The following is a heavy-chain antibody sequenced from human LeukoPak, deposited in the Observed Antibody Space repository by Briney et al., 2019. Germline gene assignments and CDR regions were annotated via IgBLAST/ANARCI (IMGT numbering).Heavy chain of an antibody. CDR2: INSDGSST. CDR1: GFTFSSYW. CDR3: ARGSLLWFGELSAFDI. Sequence: GGSLRLSCAASGFTFSSYWMHWVRQAQGKGLVWVSRINSDGSSTSYADSVKGRFTTSRDNAKNTLYLQMNSLRAEDTAVYYCARGSLLWFGELSAFDIWGQGTMVTVSS. D-gene: IGHD3-10*01. V-gene: IGHV3-74*01. J-gene: IGHJ3*02.